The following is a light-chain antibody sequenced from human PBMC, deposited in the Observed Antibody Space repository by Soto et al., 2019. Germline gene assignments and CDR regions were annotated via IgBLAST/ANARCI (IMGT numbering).Light chain of an antibody. CDR3: QVWDSSTDHYV. CDR2: DDS. V-gene: IGLV3-21*02. Sequence: SYELTQPPSVSVAPGQTATITCGGDNIGSKSVHWYQQKAGQAPVLVVHDDSDRPSGIPERFSGSNSGKTATLTISGVEAGDEADYYCQVWDSSTDHYVFGIGTKVTAL. CDR1: NIGSKS. J-gene: IGLJ1*01.